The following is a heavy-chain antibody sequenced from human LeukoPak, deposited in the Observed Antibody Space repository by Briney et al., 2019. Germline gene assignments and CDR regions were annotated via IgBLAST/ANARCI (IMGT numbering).Heavy chain of an antibody. CDR2: ISSSGSTI. V-gene: IGHV3-48*03. D-gene: IGHD5-18*01. J-gene: IGHJ4*02. CDR1: GFTFSSYE. Sequence: GGSLRLSCAASGFTFSSYEMNWVRQAPGKGLEWVSYISSSGSTIYYADSVKGRFTISRDNAKNSLYLQMNSLRAEDTAVYYCARETDSTLFDYWAREPWSPSPQ. CDR3: ARETDSTLFDY.